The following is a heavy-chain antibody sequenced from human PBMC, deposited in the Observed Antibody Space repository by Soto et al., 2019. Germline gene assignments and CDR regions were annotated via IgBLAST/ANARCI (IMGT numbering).Heavy chain of an antibody. D-gene: IGHD3-22*01. J-gene: IGHJ4*02. V-gene: IGHV4-59*01. Sequence: SETLSLTCTVSGDSIRNYYWSWIRQTPGKGLEWIGYIYYSGSPNYNPSLKSRVTISVDTSKNQFSLKLSSVTAADTAVYYCAGHSSGYPWSNYGARETLDTVPS. CDR1: GDSIRNYY. CDR3: AGHSSGYPWSNY. CDR2: IYYSGSP.